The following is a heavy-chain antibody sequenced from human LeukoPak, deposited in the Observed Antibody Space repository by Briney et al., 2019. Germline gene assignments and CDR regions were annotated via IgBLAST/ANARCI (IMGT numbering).Heavy chain of an antibody. J-gene: IGHJ4*02. CDR2: ISGSGGST. Sequence: GGSLRLSCAASGFTFNNYAMSRVRQAPGKGLEWVSAISGSGGSTYYADSVKGRFTISRDNSKNTLYLQMNSLRAEDTAVYYCAKGAYDSSGYRWLDYWGQGTLVTVSS. V-gene: IGHV3-23*01. D-gene: IGHD3-22*01. CDR3: AKGAYDSSGYRWLDY. CDR1: GFTFNNYA.